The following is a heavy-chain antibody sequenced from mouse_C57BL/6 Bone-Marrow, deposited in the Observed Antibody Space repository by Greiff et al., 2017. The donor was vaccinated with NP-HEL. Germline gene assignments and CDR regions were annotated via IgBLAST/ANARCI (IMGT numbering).Heavy chain of an antibody. CDR1: GFTFSDYY. Sequence: EVMLVESEGGLVQPGSSMKLSCTASGFTFSDYYMAWVRQVPEKGLEWVANINYDGSSTYYLDSLKSRFIISRDNAKNILYLQMSSLKSEDTATYYWARGSYYGSSLDYWGQGTTLTVSS. D-gene: IGHD1-1*01. J-gene: IGHJ2*01. CDR2: INYDGSST. V-gene: IGHV5-16*01. CDR3: ARGSYYGSSLDY.